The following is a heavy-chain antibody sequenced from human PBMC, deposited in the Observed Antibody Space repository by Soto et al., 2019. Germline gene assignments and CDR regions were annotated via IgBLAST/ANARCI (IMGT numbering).Heavy chain of an antibody. Sequence: VGSLRLSCAASGFTFSSYAMSWARQAPGKGLEWVSVISGSGGSTYYADSVKGRFTISRDNSKNTLYLQMNSLRAEDTAVYYCVIGFYYYYYGTDVWGQGTTVTVSS. J-gene: IGHJ6*02. CDR2: ISGSGGST. V-gene: IGHV3-23*01. CDR3: VIGFYYYYYGTDV. CDR1: GFTFSSYA.